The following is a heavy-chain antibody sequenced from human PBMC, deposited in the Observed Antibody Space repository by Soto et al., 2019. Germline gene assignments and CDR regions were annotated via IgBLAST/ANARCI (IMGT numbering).Heavy chain of an antibody. J-gene: IGHJ6*03. Sequence: HPGGSLRLSCTASGFTFSSYAMHWVRQAPGKGLEYVSAISSNGGSTYYANSVKGRFTISRDNSKNTLYLQMGSLRAEDMAVYYCARPHMVRGVTDYYYSYMDVWGKGTTVTVSS. CDR3: ARPHMVRGVTDYYYSYMDV. CDR1: GFTFSSYA. CDR2: ISSNGGST. D-gene: IGHD3-10*01. V-gene: IGHV3-64*01.